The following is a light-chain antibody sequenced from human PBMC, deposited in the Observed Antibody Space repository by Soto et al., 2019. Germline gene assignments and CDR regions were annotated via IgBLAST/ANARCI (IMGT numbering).Light chain of an antibody. V-gene: IGLV2-14*01. Sequence: QSALTQPASVSGSPGQSITISCTGTSSDVGGYNYVSWYQQHPGKAPKLMIYDVSNRPSGVSNRFSGSKSGNTASLTISGLQAEDEADYYCSSYTSSSTRVHVFGTGTKVTVL. J-gene: IGLJ1*01. CDR3: SSYTSSSTRVHV. CDR1: SSDVGGYNY. CDR2: DVS.